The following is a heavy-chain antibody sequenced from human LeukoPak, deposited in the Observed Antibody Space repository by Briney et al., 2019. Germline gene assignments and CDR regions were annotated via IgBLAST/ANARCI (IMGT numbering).Heavy chain of an antibody. J-gene: IGHJ4*02. CDR1: GYSTSSGYY. CDR3: ARRGGSGWYFDY. D-gene: IGHD6-19*01. CDR2: IYHSGST. Sequence: PSETLSLTCTVSGYSTSSGYYWGWIRQPPGRGLEWIASIYHSGSTYYNPSLKSRFTISVDTSNNQFSLKLSSVTAADAAVYYCARRGGSGWYFDYWGQGTLVTVSS. V-gene: IGHV4-38-2*02.